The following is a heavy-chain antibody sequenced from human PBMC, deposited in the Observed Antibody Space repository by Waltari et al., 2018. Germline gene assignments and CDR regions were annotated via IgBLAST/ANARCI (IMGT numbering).Heavy chain of an antibody. V-gene: IGHV3-30*04. Sequence: QVQLVESGGGVVQPGRSLRLSCAASGFTFSSYAMHWFRQAPGKGLEWVAVISYDGSNKYYADSVKGRFTISRDNSKNTLYLQMNSLRAEDTAVYYCARARGSDSGYDYWGQGTLVTVSS. CDR3: ARARGSDSGYDY. CDR2: ISYDGSNK. CDR1: GFTFSSYA. J-gene: IGHJ4*02. D-gene: IGHD2-21*02.